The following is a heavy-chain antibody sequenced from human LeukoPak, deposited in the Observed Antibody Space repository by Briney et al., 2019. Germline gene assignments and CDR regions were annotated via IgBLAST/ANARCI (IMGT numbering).Heavy chain of an antibody. Sequence: SQTLSLTCTVSGGSISSGSYYWSWIRQPAGKGLEWIGRIYTSGSTNYNPSLKSRVTISVDTSKNQFSLKLSSVTAADTAVYYCARGIPIAVAGVYYMDVWGKGTTVTVSS. CDR3: ARGIPIAVAGVYYMDV. V-gene: IGHV4-61*02. J-gene: IGHJ6*03. D-gene: IGHD6-19*01. CDR2: IYTSGST. CDR1: GGSISSGSYY.